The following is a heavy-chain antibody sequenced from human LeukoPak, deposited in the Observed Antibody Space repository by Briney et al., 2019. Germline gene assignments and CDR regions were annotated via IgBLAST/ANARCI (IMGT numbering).Heavy chain of an antibody. V-gene: IGHV4-38-2*01. CDR1: GDSINSGHY. D-gene: IGHD4/OR15-4a*01. Sequence: ASETLSLTCGVSGDSINSGHYWAWIRQPPGKGLEWIGSMYHSGSTYYNPSLKSRVTISIDTSKNQFSLKLRSVTAADTAVYFCARNVTMVLPGHGAFDIWGQGTMVTVSS. J-gene: IGHJ3*02. CDR2: MYHSGST. CDR3: ARNVTMVLPGHGAFDI.